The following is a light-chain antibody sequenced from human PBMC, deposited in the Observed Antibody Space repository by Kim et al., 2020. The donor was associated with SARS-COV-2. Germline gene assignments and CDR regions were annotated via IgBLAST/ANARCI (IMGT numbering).Light chain of an antibody. CDR3: GTWDNSLSAYV. Sequence: GQKVAISCSGFSSNIGKNYVSWYQQLPGAAPKLLIYDNNKRPSGIPDRFSGSKSGTSATLGITGLQTGDEADYYCGTWDNSLSAYVFGSGTKVTVL. V-gene: IGLV1-51*01. CDR1: SSNIGKNY. CDR2: DNN. J-gene: IGLJ1*01.